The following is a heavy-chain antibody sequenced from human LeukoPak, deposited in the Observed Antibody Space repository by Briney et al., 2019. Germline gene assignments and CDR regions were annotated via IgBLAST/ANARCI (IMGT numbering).Heavy chain of an antibody. CDR1: GYTFTGYY. CDR2: INPNSSGT. V-gene: IGHV1-2*06. CDR3: ARSPGGTYGDYPY. J-gene: IGHJ4*02. Sequence: ASVKVSCKASGYTFTGYYMHWVRQAPGQGLEWMGRINPNSSGTNYAQKFQGRVTMTRDTSISTAYMELSRLRSDDTAVYYCARSPGGTYGDYPYWGQGTLVTVSS. D-gene: IGHD4-17*01.